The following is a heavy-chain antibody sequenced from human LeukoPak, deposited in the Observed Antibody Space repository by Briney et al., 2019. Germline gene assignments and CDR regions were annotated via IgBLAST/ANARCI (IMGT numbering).Heavy chain of an antibody. CDR1: GASISGSNYY. D-gene: IGHD5-12*01. CDR3: ARVSGYDWESFYDY. J-gene: IGHJ4*02. CDR2: IYSSGST. V-gene: IGHV4-39*07. Sequence: SETLSLTCAVSGASISGSNYYWGWIRQPPGKGLEWIGNIYSSGSTYYNPSLKSRVTISVDTSKKQFSLKLRSVTAADTAVYYCARVSGYDWESFYDYWGQGTLVTVSS.